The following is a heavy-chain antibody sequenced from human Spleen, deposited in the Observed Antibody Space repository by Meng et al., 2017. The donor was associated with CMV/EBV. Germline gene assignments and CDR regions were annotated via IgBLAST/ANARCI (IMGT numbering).Heavy chain of an antibody. J-gene: IGHJ4*02. D-gene: IGHD3-3*01. CDR1: GFTFSSYS. CDR3: ARTLTYDFWSGYSGY. V-gene: IGHV3-21*01. CDR2: ISSSSSYI. Sequence: SGFTFSSYSMNWVRQDPGKGLEWVSSISSSSSYIYYADSVKGRFTISRDNAKNSLYLQMNSLRAEDTAVYYCARTLTYDFWSGYSGYWGQGTLVTVSS.